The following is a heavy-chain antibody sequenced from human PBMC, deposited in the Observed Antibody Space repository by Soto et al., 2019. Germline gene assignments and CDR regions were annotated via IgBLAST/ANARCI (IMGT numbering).Heavy chain of an antibody. Sequence: QVQLVQSGAEVKKPGSSVKVSCKASGGTFSNYXIXWVRXAPGXGXXXXXXXIPILGIANYAQKFQGRVTTTADKSTSTAYMELNSLRSEDTAVYYCARVAEMGTVTKGYSYYMDVWGKGTTVTVSS. V-gene: IGHV1-69*02. CDR2: XIPILGIA. D-gene: IGHD4-17*01. CDR1: GGTFSNYX. J-gene: IGHJ6*03. CDR3: ARVAEMGTVTKGYSYYMDV.